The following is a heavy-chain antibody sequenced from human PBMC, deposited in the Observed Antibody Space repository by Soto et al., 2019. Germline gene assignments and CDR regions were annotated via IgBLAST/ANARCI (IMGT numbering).Heavy chain of an antibody. Sequence: QVQLVQSGAEIKKPGASVKVSCKASGYNFTGYYIHWVRQAPGQGLEWMGWINPNSGGTKNAQKFQGRVTMTRDTSINTAYMELSRLRSDDTAIYYCARDYPSLATPFYYYGMDVWGQGTTVTVSS. CDR2: INPNSGGT. J-gene: IGHJ6*02. V-gene: IGHV1-2*02. CDR1: GYNFTGYY. CDR3: ARDYPSLATPFYYYGMDV. D-gene: IGHD6-6*01.